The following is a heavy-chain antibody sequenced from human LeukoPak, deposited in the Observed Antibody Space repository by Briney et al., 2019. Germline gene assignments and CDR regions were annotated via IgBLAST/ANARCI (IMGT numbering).Heavy chain of an antibody. CDR1: GFTFSSYW. J-gene: IGHJ4*02. D-gene: IGHD5-12*01. CDR2: INSDGSST. CDR3: ARARHSGYERYQYYFDY. V-gene: IGHV3-74*01. Sequence: GGSLRLSCAASGFTFSSYWMHWVRQAPGKGLVWVSRINSDGSSTSYADSVKGRFTISRDNAKDTLYLQMNSLRAEDTAVYYCARARHSGYERYQYYFDYWGQGTLVTVSS.